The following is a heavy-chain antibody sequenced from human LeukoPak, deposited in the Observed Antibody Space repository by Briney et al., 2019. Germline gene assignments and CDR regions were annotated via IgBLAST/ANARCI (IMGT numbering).Heavy chain of an antibody. V-gene: IGHV4-39*01. D-gene: IGHD5-18*01. Sequence: SETLSLTCTVSGGSISSSGAYWGWIRQPPGKGLEWIGSIYYSGSTYYNPSLKSRVTVSVDTSKNQFSLKLSSVTAADTAVYYCARGSTAKVLYYFDYWGQGTLVTVSS. CDR1: GGSISSSGAY. CDR2: IYYSGST. J-gene: IGHJ4*02. CDR3: ARGSTAKVLYYFDY.